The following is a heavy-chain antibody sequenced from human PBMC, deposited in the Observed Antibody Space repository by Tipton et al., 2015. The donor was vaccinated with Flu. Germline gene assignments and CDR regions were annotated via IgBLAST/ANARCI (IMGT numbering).Heavy chain of an antibody. D-gene: IGHD3-16*01. J-gene: IGHJ4*02. CDR3: AGSHGDFDY. V-gene: IGHV3-21*01. CDR2: ISSFGDYI. Sequence: SLRLSCAASGFTFSSYSMNWVRQAPGKGLEWVSSISSFGDYIFYADSMKGRFTISRDNAKNSLYLQMNSLRTEDSAVYFCAGSHGDFDYWGQGTLATVSS. CDR1: GFTFSSYS.